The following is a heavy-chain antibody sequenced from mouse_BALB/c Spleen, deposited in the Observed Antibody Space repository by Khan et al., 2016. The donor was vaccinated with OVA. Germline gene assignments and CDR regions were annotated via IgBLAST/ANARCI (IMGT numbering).Heavy chain of an antibody. CDR2: IYPGSGST. J-gene: IGHJ4*01. CDR3: AKIFDGNSYAMDY. Sequence: QVRLQQSGPELVKPGASVKMSCKASGYTFTDYDIRWVKQRAGQGLEWIGEIYPGSGSTYYNEKFKGKATLTADKSSNTAYMQLSSLTSEDSAVYIGAKIFDGNSYAMDYWGQGTAVTVSS. D-gene: IGHD2-1*01. CDR1: GYTFTDYD. V-gene: IGHV1-77*01.